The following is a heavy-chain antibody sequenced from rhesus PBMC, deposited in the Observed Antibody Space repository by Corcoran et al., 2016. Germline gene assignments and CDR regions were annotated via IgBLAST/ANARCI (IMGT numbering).Heavy chain of an antibody. CDR1: GGSISSSY. CDR2: INGSGSST. Sequence: QLQLQESGPGLVKPSETLSVTCAVSGGSISSSYWSWLRQAPGKGLGWIGFINGSGSSTNYNPSLKSRVTLSVDTSKNQFSLKLSAVTAADTAVYSCVRAGYKGNSLDVWGRGVLVTVSS. V-gene: IGHV4-169*01. J-gene: IGHJ5-2*02. D-gene: IGHD5-24*01. CDR3: VRAGYKGNSLDV.